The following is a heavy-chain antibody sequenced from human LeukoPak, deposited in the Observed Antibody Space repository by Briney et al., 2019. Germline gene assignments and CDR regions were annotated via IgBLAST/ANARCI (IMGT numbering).Heavy chain of an antibody. CDR1: GFTFSSYG. D-gene: IGHD3-10*01. Sequence: GRSLRLSCAASGFTFSSYGMHWVRQAPGKGLEWVAVIWYDGSNKYYADSVKGRFTISRDNSKNTLYLQMNSLRAEDTAVYYCARDRFYYGSGSYPLDYWGQGTLVTVSS. V-gene: IGHV3-33*01. J-gene: IGHJ4*02. CDR2: IWYDGSNK. CDR3: ARDRFYYGSGSYPLDY.